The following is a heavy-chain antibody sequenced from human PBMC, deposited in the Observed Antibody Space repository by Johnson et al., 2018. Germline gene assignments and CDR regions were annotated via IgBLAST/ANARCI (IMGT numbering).Heavy chain of an antibody. CDR3: ARWNYYHTGNDHGPEDSFDI. V-gene: IGHV3-53*01. J-gene: IGHJ3*02. D-gene: IGHD3-10*01. Sequence: VRLGESGGGLVQPGGSLRLCCAASGFLVGSKYMSWVRQAPGTGLEWVSLIDSGGDKFAADSVKGRFTISRETSKNRVYLQMNTLRAKDTAIYYGARWNYYHTGNDHGPEDSFDIWGPGTMVIVSS. CDR1: GFLVGSKY. CDR2: IDSGGDK.